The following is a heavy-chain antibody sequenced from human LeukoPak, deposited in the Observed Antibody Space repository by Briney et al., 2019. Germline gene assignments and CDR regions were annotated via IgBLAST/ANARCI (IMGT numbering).Heavy chain of an antibody. Sequence: GGSLRLSCAASGFTFSSYGMHWVRQAPGKGLEWVAVISYDGSNKYYADSVKGRFSISRDNSNNTLYLQMNSLRAEDTAVYYCARDRGTNGDYHRGYFDYWGQGSLVTVSS. CDR1: GFTFSSYG. CDR2: ISYDGSNK. D-gene: IGHD1-1*01. V-gene: IGHV3-30*03. CDR3: ARDRGTNGDYHRGYFDY. J-gene: IGHJ4*02.